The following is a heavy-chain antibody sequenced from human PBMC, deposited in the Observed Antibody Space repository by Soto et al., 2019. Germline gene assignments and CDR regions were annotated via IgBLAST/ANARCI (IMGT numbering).Heavy chain of an antibody. V-gene: IGHV4-39*01. J-gene: IGHJ4*02. CDR2: IHYSGRT. CDR3: ARRLSYGVAGPGTLFEF. Sequence: SSETLSLTCTVSDDSSSTSGYSWGWIRQPPGRGLEWIGRIHYSGRTSYSPSLRSRVTISVDTPESQFSLRLNSVTAADTAVYYCARRLSYGVAGPGTLFEFWGQGTLVTVSS. CDR1: DDSSSTSGYS. D-gene: IGHD6-13*01.